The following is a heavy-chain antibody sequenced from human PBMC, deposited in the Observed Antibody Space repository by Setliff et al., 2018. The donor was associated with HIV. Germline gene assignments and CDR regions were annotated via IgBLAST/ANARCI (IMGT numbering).Heavy chain of an antibody. Sequence: PGGSLRLSCAASGFTLNTYAMNWVRQAPGKGLEWVSTISGSGDITFYADSVRGRFTISRDNSKNTLNLQMNSLRAEDTAVYYCASGYSSSSPRRDYWGQGTLVTVSS. CDR1: GFTLNTYA. V-gene: IGHV3-23*01. CDR3: ASGYSSSSPRRDY. J-gene: IGHJ4*02. CDR2: ISGSGDIT. D-gene: IGHD6-6*01.